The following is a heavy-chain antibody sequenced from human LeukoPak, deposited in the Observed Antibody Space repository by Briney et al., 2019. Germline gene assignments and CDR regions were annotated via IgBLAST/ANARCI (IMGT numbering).Heavy chain of an antibody. CDR3: ARKSSYGDYSVY. CDR1: GSTFSSYW. Sequence: GGSLRLSCAASGSTFSSYWMQWVRQAPGKGLVWVSRINSDGSSTSYADSVKGRFTISRDNAKNTLYLRMNSLRVEDTAVYYCARKSSYGDYSVYWGQGTLVTVSS. D-gene: IGHD4-17*01. J-gene: IGHJ4*02. V-gene: IGHV3-74*01. CDR2: INSDGSST.